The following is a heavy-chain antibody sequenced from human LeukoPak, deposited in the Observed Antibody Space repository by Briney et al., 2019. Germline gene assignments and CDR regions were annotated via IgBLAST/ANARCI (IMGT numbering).Heavy chain of an antibody. V-gene: IGHV1-2*02. CDR3: ARDGSRSRGLDY. CDR1: GYTFTGYY. J-gene: IGHJ4*02. CDR2: INPNSGGT. D-gene: IGHD1-26*01. Sequence: ASVKVSCKASGYTFTGYYMHWVRQAPGQGLEWMGWINPNSGGTNYAQKFQGRVTMTRDTSISTAYMELSGLRSDDTAVYYCARDGSRSRGLDYWGQGTLVTVSS.